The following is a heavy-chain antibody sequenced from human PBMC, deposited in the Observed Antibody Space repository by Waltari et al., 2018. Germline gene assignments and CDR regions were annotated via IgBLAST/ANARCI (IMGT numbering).Heavy chain of an antibody. J-gene: IGHJ4*02. CDR2: IFYSGTT. V-gene: IGHV4-59*01. CDR1: GGSISGFY. CDR3: ARGHSTRWYLDS. D-gene: IGHD6-13*01. Sequence: QVQLQESAPGLVKPSETLSLTCIVSGGSISGFYWSWIRQPPGKGLEWVGYIFYSGTTNYNPSLNSRVTISIDTSNNQFSLNLRSVTAADTAVYYCARGHSTRWYLDSWGQGTLVSVSS.